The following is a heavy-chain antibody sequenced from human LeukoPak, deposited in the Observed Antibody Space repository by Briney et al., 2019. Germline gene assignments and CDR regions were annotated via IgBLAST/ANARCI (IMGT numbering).Heavy chain of an antibody. Sequence: GGSLRLSCAASGFTFSSYAMSWVRQAPGQGLEWVSGISGSGGRTYYADTVKGRFTMTRDKSKKTVYMEMNSLRAKDTAVYYCAKHLRHGVPFLEWFHESPIDICGQGTMVTVSS. J-gene: IGHJ3*02. D-gene: IGHD3-3*02. CDR3: AKHLRHGVPFLEWFHESPIDI. CDR2: ISGSGGRT. V-gene: IGHV3-23*01. CDR1: GFTFSSYA.